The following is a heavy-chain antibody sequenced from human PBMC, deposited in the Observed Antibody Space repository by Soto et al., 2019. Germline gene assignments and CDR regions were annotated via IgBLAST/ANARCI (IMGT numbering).Heavy chain of an antibody. J-gene: IGHJ5*02. CDR2: ISSNSAYI. Sequence: WGSLRLSCAASGFTFRSFTMNWVRQAPGKGLEWVPTISSNSAYIYYTDALRGRFTISRDNAKSSLHLQMNSLRAEDTAVYYCTRDASRDSSARGWFDPWGPGTLVTVSS. CDR1: GFTFRSFT. CDR3: TRDASRDSSARGWFDP. V-gene: IGHV3-21*01. D-gene: IGHD6-13*01.